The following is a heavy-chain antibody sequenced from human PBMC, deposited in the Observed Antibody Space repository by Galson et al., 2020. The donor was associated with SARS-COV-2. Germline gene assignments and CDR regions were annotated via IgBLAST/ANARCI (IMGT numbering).Heavy chain of an antibody. CDR1: GFTFSSYW. D-gene: IGHD2-2*01. Sequence: GGSLRLSCAASGFTFSSYWMHWVRQAPGKGLEWVSAISGSGGTTYYAASVKGRFTISRDNSKNTLYLQMNSLRAEDTAVYYCAQDSSLLPDILTDYWGQGTLVTVSS. CDR2: ISGSGGTT. V-gene: IGHV3-23*01. CDR3: AQDSSLLPDILTDY. J-gene: IGHJ4*02.